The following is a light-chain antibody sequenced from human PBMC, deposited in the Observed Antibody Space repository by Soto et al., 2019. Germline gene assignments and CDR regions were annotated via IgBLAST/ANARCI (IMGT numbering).Light chain of an antibody. J-gene: IGLJ2*01. Sequence: QLVLTQSPSASASLGASVKLTCTLSSGHSSHAIAWHQQQPEKGPRYLMKVNSDGSHSKGDGIPDRFSGSSSGAERYLTISRLQSDDEDDYFCQTWGSGFRVFGGGTKVTVL. CDR2: VNSDGSH. CDR3: QTWGSGFRV. V-gene: IGLV4-69*01. CDR1: SGHSSHA.